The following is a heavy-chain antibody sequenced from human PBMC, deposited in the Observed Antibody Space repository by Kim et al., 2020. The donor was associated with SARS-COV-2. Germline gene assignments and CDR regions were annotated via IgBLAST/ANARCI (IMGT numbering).Heavy chain of an antibody. J-gene: IGHJ6*02. CDR3: TTLDLLGYTYYYGLDA. Sequence: GGSLRLSCTGSGFTFRSAWMNWVRQAPGKGLEWVGRIQGQAATGAIDYAAPVKGRFTISRDDSKNTVYLQLNSLKTEDTAVYYCTTLDLLGYTYYYGLDAGGQGTTVTVSS. CDR1: GFTFRSAW. D-gene: IGHD5-18*01. V-gene: IGHV3-15*01. CDR2: IQGQAATGAI.